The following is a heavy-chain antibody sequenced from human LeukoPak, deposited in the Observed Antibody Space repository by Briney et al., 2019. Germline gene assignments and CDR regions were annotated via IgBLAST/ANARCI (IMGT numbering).Heavy chain of an antibody. Sequence: GGSLRLSCAASRFTFSDYWMHWVRQAPGKGLVWVSRINADGSSTNYADSVKGRFTISRDNAKNSLYLQMNSLRAEDTAVYYCARDSEQLFDYWGQGTLVTVSS. CDR2: INADGSST. CDR3: ARDSEQLFDY. V-gene: IGHV3-74*01. D-gene: IGHD6-13*01. CDR1: RFTFSDYW. J-gene: IGHJ4*02.